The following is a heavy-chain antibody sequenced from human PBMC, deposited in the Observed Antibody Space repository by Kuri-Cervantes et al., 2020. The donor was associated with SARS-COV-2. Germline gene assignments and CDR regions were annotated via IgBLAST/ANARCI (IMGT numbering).Heavy chain of an antibody. CDR2: IKRDGSEE. D-gene: IGHD3-10*01. J-gene: IGHJ4*02. V-gene: IGHV3-7*03. Sequence: GGSLRLSSAASGFTFSTYWMSRVRQAPGKGLEWVANIKRDGSEEYYVDSVKGRFTVSRDNAKNSLYLQMNSLRAEDTAVYYCARGVRWRSHCDYWGQGTRVTVSS. CDR1: GFTFSTYW. CDR3: ARGVRWRSHCDY.